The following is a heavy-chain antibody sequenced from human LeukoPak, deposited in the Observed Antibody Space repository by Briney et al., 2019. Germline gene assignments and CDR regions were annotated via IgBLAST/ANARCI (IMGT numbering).Heavy chain of an antibody. CDR1: GFTFSSYA. J-gene: IGHJ4*02. V-gene: IGHV3-21*01. Sequence: PGGSVRLSCAASGFTFSSYAMSWVRKAPGKGLEWVPSITSGTTYIYYADSVRGRFTLSRDNAKNSLYLQMNSLRAEDTAVYYCARWPYSSSYYFDYWGQGTLVTISS. D-gene: IGHD6-6*01. CDR2: ITSGTTYI. CDR3: ARWPYSSSYYFDY.